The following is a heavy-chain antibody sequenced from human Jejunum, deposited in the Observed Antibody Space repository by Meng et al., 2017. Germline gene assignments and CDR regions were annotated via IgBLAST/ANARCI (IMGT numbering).Heavy chain of an antibody. J-gene: IGHJ4*02. CDR3: ARGGDPRAYYFDY. D-gene: IGHD3-10*01. CDR1: GGSFSGYY. V-gene: IGHV4-34*01. CDR2: IDHSGST. Sequence: QVQLQQWGAGRLKPSETLSLTCAVYGGSFSGYYCGWIRQAPGKGLEWIGDIDHSGSTNYNPSLKNRVTISVDTSRNQISLNLNSVTAADTAVYYCARGGDPRAYYFDYWGQGNLVTVSS.